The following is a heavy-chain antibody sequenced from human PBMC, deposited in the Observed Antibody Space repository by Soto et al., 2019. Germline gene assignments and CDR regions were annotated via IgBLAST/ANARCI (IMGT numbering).Heavy chain of an antibody. CDR3: AKGEYSGYDPNYYYYGMDV. D-gene: IGHD5-12*01. Sequence: QVQLVESGGGVVQPGRSLRLSCAASGFTFSSYGMHWVRQAPGKGLEWVAVISYDGSNKYYADSVKGRFTISRDNSKNTLYLQMNSLRAEDTAVYYCAKGEYSGYDPNYYYYGMDVWGQGTTVTVSS. CDR1: GFTFSSYG. J-gene: IGHJ6*02. CDR2: ISYDGSNK. V-gene: IGHV3-30*18.